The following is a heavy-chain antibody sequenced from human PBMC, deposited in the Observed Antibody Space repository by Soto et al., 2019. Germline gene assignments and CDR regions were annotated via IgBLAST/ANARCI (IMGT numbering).Heavy chain of an antibody. CDR1: GYTFTSYA. CDR3: ARSIVVVTALDY. CDR2: INAGNGNT. V-gene: IGHV1-3*01. Sequence: ASVKVSCKASGYTFTSYAMHWVRQAPGQRLEWKGWINAGNGNTKNSQKFQGRVTITRDTSASTAYMELSSLRSEDTAVYYCARSIVVVTALDYWGQGILVTVSS. J-gene: IGHJ4*02. D-gene: IGHD2-21*02.